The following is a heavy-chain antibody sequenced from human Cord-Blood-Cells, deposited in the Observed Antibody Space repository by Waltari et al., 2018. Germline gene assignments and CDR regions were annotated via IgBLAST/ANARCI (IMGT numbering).Heavy chain of an antibody. J-gene: IGHJ4*02. CDR2: IDPDDSDT. CDR3: ARQGSTIFGVVNYDY. D-gene: IGHD3-3*01. V-gene: IGHV5-51*01. CDR1: GYSFTSYW. Sequence: EVQLVQSGAEVKKPGESLKISCKGSGYSFTSYWIGWVRQLPGKGLEWMGIIDPDDSDTRYSPSFQGQVTISADKSISTAYLQWSSLKASDTAMYYCARQGSTIFGVVNYDYWGQGTLVTVSS.